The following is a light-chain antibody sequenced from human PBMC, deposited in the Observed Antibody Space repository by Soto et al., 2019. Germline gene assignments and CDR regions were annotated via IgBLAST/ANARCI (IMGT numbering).Light chain of an antibody. J-gene: IGKJ2*01. CDR1: QSVRTY. V-gene: IGKV3-20*01. CDR3: QQYGRSPYT. Sequence: EIVLTQSPATLSLSPGERATLSCRASQSVRTYLAWYQQKPGQAPRLLISDASDRAAGIPGRFSGSGSGTDFTLTISRLEPEDFAVYYCQQYGRSPYTFGQGTKVDIK. CDR2: DAS.